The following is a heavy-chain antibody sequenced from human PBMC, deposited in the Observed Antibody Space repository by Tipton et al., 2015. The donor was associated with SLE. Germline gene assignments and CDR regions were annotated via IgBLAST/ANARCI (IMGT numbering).Heavy chain of an antibody. J-gene: IGHJ4*02. CDR3: ARAFYDYVWGSPSHYFDY. V-gene: IGHV4-59*01. CDR1: GGSISSYY. Sequence: TLSLTCTVSGGSISSYYWSWIRQPPGKGLEWIGYIYYSGSTNYNPSLKSRVTISVDTSKNQFSLKLSSVTAADTAVYYCARAFYDYVWGSPSHYFDYWGQGTLVTVSS. CDR2: IYYSGST. D-gene: IGHD3-16*01.